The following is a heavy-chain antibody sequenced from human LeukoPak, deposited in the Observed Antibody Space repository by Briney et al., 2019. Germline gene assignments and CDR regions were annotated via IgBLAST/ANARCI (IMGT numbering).Heavy chain of an antibody. D-gene: IGHD3-10*01. CDR3: ARDGGRGSGSYYNLYYFDY. V-gene: IGHV1-3*01. J-gene: IGHJ4*02. CDR1: GYTFTSYA. CDR2: VNAGNGNT. Sequence: GASVKVSCKASGYTFTSYAMHWVRQAPGQRLEWMGWVNAGNGNTKYSQKLQGRVTITRDTSASTAYMELSRLRTEDTDVYYCARDGGRGSGSYYNLYYFDYWGQGTLVTVSS.